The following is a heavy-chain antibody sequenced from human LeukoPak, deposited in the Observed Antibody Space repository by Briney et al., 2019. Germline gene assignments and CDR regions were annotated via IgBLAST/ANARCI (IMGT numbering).Heavy chain of an antibody. CDR2: IYHSGSGST. Sequence: PSETLSLTCTVSGGSISSGGHSWSWIRQPPGKGLEWIGYIYHSGSGSTYYNPSLKSRVTISIDKSKNQFSLKLNSVTAADTAVYYCARRRADVDIVATTPFNWFDPWGQGTLVTVSS. D-gene: IGHD5-12*01. CDR1: GGSISSGGHS. V-gene: IGHV4-30-2*01. J-gene: IGHJ5*02. CDR3: ARRRADVDIVATTPFNWFDP.